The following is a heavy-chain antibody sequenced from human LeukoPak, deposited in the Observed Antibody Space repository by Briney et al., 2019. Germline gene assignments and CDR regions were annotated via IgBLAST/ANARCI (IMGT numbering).Heavy chain of an antibody. J-gene: IGHJ3*02. CDR2: ISGSGGST. CDR1: GFTFSSYA. D-gene: IGHD3-3*01. CDR3: AKWASYDFWSGGAFNI. V-gene: IGHV3-23*01. Sequence: GGSLRLSCAASGFTFSSYAMSWVRQAPGKGLEWVSAISGSGGSTYYADSVKGRFTISRDNSKNTLYLQMNSLRAKDTAVYYCAKWASYDFWSGGAFNIWGQGTMVTVSS.